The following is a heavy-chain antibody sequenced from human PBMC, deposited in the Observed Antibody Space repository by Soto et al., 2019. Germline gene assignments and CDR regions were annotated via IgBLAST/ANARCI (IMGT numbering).Heavy chain of an antibody. CDR3: ARNVNSGFDY. J-gene: IGHJ4*02. CDR1: GYTFITYY. V-gene: IGHV1-46*01. D-gene: IGHD1-20*01. CDR2: INPSGGST. Sequence: ASVKVSCKASGYTFITYYIHWVRQAPGQGLEWMGFINPSGGSTSYAQKFQARVTMTRDTSTSTVYMELSSLRSEDTAVYYCARNVNSGFDYWGQGTLVTVSS.